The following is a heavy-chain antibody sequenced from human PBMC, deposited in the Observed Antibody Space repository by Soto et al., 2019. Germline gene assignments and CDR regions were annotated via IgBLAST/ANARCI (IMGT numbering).Heavy chain of an antibody. CDR1: GDSVCSTSTA. CDR3: ARGSYYSGWV. V-gene: IGHV6-1*01. Sequence: SQTLSLTCAISGDSVCSTSTAWSWIRQSPSRGLEWLGRTYYRSKWYSDYAVSGKSRITINPDTSKNQFSLQLKSVTPEATAVYYCARGSYYSGWVWGQGTLVTVSS. CDR2: TYYRSKWYS. D-gene: IGHD6-19*01. J-gene: IGHJ4*02.